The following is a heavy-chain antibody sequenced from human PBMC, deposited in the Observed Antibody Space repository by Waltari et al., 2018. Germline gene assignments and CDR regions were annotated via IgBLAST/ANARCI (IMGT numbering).Heavy chain of an antibody. Sequence: QVQLQESGPGLVKPSETLSLTCTFPGYSISSGYYWGWIRQPPGKGLEWIGSIYHSGSTYYNPSLKSRVTISVDTSKNQFSLKLSSVTAADTAVYYCARHKGVPTWDYWGQGTLVTVSS. J-gene: IGHJ4*02. V-gene: IGHV4-38-2*02. CDR3: ARHKGVPTWDY. CDR2: IYHSGST. D-gene: IGHD2-2*01. CDR1: GYSISSGYY.